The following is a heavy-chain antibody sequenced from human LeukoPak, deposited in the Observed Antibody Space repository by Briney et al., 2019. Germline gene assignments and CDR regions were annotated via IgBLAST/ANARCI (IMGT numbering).Heavy chain of an antibody. CDR2: IIPIFGTA. Sequence: SVKVSCKASGGTFSSYAISWVRRAPGQGLEWMGGIIPIFGTANYAQKFQGRVTITADESTSTAYMELSSLRSEDTAVYYCASTPTTYYDSSGYSSEYFDYWGQGTLVTVSS. D-gene: IGHD3-22*01. J-gene: IGHJ4*02. CDR1: GGTFSSYA. CDR3: ASTPTTYYDSSGYSSEYFDY. V-gene: IGHV1-69*13.